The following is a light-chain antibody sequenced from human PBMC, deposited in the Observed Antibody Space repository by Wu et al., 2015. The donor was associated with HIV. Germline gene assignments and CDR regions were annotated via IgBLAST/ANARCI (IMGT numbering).Light chain of an antibody. CDR2: GAS. J-gene: IGKJ4*01. Sequence: VMTQSPAALSMSPGERATLSCRASQSVNSNLAWYQQKPGQTPRLLIYGASSRATGIPDRFSGTGSGTDFTLTISRLEPEDFTVYYCQHYDNSPQVTFGGGTKVEIK. CDR1: QSVNSN. V-gene: IGKV3-20*01. CDR3: QHYDNSPQVT.